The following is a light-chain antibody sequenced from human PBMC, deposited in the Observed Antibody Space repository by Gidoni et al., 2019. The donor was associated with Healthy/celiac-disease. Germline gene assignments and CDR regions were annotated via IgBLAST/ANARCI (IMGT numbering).Light chain of an antibody. J-gene: IGKJ2*01. CDR2: ASS. CDR3: QQSYSTPYT. Sequence: DIKMTQSPSSLSSSVGDRVTITCRSRQSISSFLNWYQQKPGKATKLLIYASSSLQSGAPSRFSGSGSGTDITLIISSLQPEDFATYYCQQSYSTPYTFGQGTKLEIK. V-gene: IGKV1-39*01. CDR1: QSISSF.